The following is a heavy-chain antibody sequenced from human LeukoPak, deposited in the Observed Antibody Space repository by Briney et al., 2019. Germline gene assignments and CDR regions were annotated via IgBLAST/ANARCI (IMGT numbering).Heavy chain of an antibody. D-gene: IGHD7-27*01. V-gene: IGHV4-59*01. Sequence: SETLSLTCTVSGESSSDYYWSWIRQSPMKGLEWIASISYSGSTNYNPSLQSRITISIDTSKNQFSLKLTSVTAADTAMYYCATEGPLGIIDFWGQGTLVTVSS. J-gene: IGHJ4*02. CDR1: GESSSDYY. CDR3: ATEGPLGIIDF. CDR2: ISYSGST.